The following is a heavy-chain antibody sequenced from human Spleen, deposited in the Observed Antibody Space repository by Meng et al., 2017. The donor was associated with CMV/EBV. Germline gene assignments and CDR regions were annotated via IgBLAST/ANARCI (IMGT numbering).Heavy chain of an antibody. V-gene: IGHV4-59*01. D-gene: IGHD2-2*02. CDR3: AKGYRAGGFDP. CDR2: IYITGST. Sequence: SETLSLTCTVSGGSISNDYWNWIRQPPGKGLEWIGYIYITGSTNYNPSLKSRVTMSVDTSKNQFSLKLSSVTAADTAVYYCAKGYRAGGFDPWGQGTLVTVSS. J-gene: IGHJ5*02. CDR1: GGSISNDY.